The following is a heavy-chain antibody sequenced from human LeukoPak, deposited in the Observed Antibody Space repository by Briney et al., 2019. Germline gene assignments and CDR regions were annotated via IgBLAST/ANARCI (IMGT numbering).Heavy chain of an antibody. CDR3: ARVVRISSSWYKGPYYYYMGV. V-gene: IGHV4-34*01. Sequence: SETLSLTCAVYGGSFSGYYWSWIRQPPGKGLEWIGEINHSGSTNYNPSLKSRVTISVDTSKNQFSLKLSSVTAADTAVYYCARVVRISSSWYKGPYYYYMGVWGKGTTVTVSS. CDR1: GGSFSGYY. D-gene: IGHD6-13*01. J-gene: IGHJ6*03. CDR2: INHSGST.